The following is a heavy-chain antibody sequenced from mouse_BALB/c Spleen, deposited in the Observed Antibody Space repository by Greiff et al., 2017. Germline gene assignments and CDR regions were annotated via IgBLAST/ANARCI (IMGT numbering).Heavy chain of an antibody. CDR3: AREGLRGAMDY. D-gene: IGHD1-1*01. CDR2: ISDGGSYT. V-gene: IGHV5-4*02. CDR1: GFTFSDYY. J-gene: IGHJ4*01. Sequence: EVKLVESGGGLVKPGGSLKLSCAASGFTFSDYYMYWVRQTPEKRLEWVATISDGGSYTYYPDSVKGRFTISRDNAKNNLYLQMSSLKSEDTAMYYCAREGLRGAMDYWGQGTSVTVSS.